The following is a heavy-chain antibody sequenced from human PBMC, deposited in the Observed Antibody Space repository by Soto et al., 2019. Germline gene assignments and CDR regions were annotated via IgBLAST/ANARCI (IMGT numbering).Heavy chain of an antibody. Sequence: GGSLRLSCAASGFTVSSNYMSWVRQAPGKGLEWVAVISYDGSNKYYADSVKGRFTISRDNSKNTLYLQMNSLRAEDTAVYYCARILNYGGYREYYFDYWGQGALVTVSS. J-gene: IGHJ4*02. CDR2: ISYDGSNK. CDR3: ARILNYGGYREYYFDY. V-gene: IGHV3-30-3*01. D-gene: IGHD5-12*01. CDR1: GFTVSSNY.